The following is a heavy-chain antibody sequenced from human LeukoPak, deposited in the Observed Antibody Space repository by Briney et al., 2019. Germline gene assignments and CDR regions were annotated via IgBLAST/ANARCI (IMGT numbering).Heavy chain of an antibody. V-gene: IGHV1-18*01. Sequence: SVKVSCKASGYTFTSYGISWVRQAPGQGLEWMGWISAYNGNTNYAQKLQGRVTMTTDTSTSTAYMELRSLRSDDTAVYYCARGSHGSYYDSSGYSSWGQGTLVTVSS. J-gene: IGHJ5*02. D-gene: IGHD3-22*01. CDR1: GYTFTSYG. CDR3: ARGSHGSYYDSSGYSS. CDR2: ISAYNGNT.